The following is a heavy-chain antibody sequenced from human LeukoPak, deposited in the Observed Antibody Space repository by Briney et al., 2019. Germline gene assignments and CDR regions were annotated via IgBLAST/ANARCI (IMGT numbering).Heavy chain of an antibody. Sequence: GGSLRLSCAASGFTFSSYGMHWVRQAPGKGLEWVAVISYDGSNKYYADSVKGRFTISRDNSKNTLYLQMNSLRAEDTAVYYCAKDDRGNEAPFDYWGQGTLVTVSS. CDR3: AKDDRGNEAPFDY. CDR2: ISYDGSNK. CDR1: GFTFSSYG. V-gene: IGHV3-30*18. J-gene: IGHJ4*02.